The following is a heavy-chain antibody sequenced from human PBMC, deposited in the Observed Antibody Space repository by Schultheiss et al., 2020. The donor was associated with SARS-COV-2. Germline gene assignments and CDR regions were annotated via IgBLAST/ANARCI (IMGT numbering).Heavy chain of an antibody. J-gene: IGHJ4*02. D-gene: IGHD6-13*01. CDR2: IWYDGSNK. CDR1: GFTFSSYG. CDR3: ATIGDSSSLDY. V-gene: IGHV3-33*01. Sequence: GGSLRLSCAASGFTFSSYGMHWVRQAPGKGLEWVAVIWYDGSNKYYADSVKGRFTISRDNSKNTLYLQMNSLRAEDTAVYYCATIGDSSSLDYWGQGTLVTVSS.